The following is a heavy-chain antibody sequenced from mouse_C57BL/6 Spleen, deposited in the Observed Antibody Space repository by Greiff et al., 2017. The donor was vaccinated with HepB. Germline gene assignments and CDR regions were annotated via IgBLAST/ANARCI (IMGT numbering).Heavy chain of an antibody. J-gene: IGHJ2*01. CDR1: GYTFTSYW. Sequence: VQLQQPGAELVRPGSSVKLSCKASGYTFTSYWMDWVKQRPGKGLEWIGNIYTSDSETHYNQKFKDKATLTVDKTSSTAYTQLSSLTSEDSSVYYCAKDYGEYWGQGTPLTVSS. CDR3: AKDYGEY. V-gene: IGHV1-61*01. CDR2: IYTSDSET.